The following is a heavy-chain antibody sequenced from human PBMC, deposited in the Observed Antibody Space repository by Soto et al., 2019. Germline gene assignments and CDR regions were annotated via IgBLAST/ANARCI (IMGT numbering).Heavy chain of an antibody. Sequence: GGSLSLSCAASGFTFSSYAMCWVRQAPGKGLEWVSAISDRSGSTYYEESVMGRFTISLDNPNNTLYLKMDSLRAEDTAVYYCAKDSPYYDSSGYLSEAFDIWGQGTMVTVSS. CDR2: ISDRSGST. J-gene: IGHJ3*02. CDR1: GFTFSSYA. CDR3: AKDSPYYDSSGYLSEAFDI. V-gene: IGHV3-23*02. D-gene: IGHD3-22*01.